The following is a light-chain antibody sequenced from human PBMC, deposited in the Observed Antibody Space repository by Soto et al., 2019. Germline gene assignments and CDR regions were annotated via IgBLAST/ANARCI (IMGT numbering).Light chain of an antibody. CDR3: QQYTCLWT. V-gene: IGKV1-5*01. J-gene: IGKJ1*01. CDR2: DAS. CDR1: QSISSW. Sequence: DIQMTQSPSTLSASVGDRVTITCRASQSISSWLAWYQQKPGKAPKLLIYDASSFESGVPSRFIGSGSGTEFTLTISSLQPDDVATYYCQQYTCLWTFGPGTKVDI.